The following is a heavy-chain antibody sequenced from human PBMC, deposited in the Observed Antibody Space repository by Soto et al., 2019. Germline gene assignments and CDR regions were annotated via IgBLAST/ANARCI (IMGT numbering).Heavy chain of an antibody. CDR3: AKPPDYNWNDY. J-gene: IGHJ4*02. CDR2: VSGSGGST. D-gene: IGHD1-20*01. V-gene: IGHV3-23*01. CDR1: GFTFSSYA. Sequence: EVQLLESGGGLVQPGGSLRLSCAASGFTFSSYAMSWVRQAPGKGLEWISAVSGSGGSTYYADSVKGRFTISRDNSKDTLYLQMNYLGAEDTAGYYCAKPPDYNWNDYWGQGTLVTVSS.